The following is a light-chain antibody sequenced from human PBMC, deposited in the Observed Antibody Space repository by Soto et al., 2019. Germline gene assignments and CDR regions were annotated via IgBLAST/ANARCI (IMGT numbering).Light chain of an antibody. Sequence: QSVLTQPPSASATPGQRVTISCSGSSSNIGTNYVYWYQHLPGTAPKLLIYRNDQRPSGVPDRFSGSMSGTAASLAITGLRSEDEADYYCAAWDDSLSSWMFGGGTKLTVL. J-gene: IGLJ3*02. V-gene: IGLV1-47*01. CDR3: AAWDDSLSSWM. CDR1: SSNIGTNY. CDR2: RND.